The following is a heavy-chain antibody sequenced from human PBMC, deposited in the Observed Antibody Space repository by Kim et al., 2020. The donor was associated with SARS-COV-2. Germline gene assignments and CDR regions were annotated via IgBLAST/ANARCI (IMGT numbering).Heavy chain of an antibody. V-gene: IGHV3-7*01. CDR2: IKQDGSEK. CDR1: GFTFSSYW. D-gene: IGHD5-18*01. Sequence: GGSLRLSCAASGFTFSSYWMSWVRQAPGKGLEWVANIKQDGSEKYYVDSVKGRFTISRDNAKNSLYLQMNSLRAEDTAVYYCARVSPQLWEYFDYWGQGTLVTVSS. J-gene: IGHJ4*02. CDR3: ARVSPQLWEYFDY.